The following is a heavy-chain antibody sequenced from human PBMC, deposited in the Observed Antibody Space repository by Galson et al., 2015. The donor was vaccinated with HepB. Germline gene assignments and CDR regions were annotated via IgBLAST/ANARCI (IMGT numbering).Heavy chain of an antibody. V-gene: IGHV3-66*02. J-gene: IGHJ4*02. CDR1: GFTVSDNY. Sequence: SLRLSCAASGFTVSDNYMSWVRQAPGKGLEWVSLIYTGGRTYYADSVKGRFTTSRDYSKNMLFLQMNSLRSEDTAVYYCARDSPHYDFWRGYFDHWGQGTLVTVSS. CDR3: ARDSPHYDFWRGYFDH. CDR2: IYTGGRT. D-gene: IGHD3-3*01.